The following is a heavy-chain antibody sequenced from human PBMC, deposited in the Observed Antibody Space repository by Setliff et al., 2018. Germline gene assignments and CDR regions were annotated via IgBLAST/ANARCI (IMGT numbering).Heavy chain of an antibody. D-gene: IGHD3-3*01. CDR1: GGSISSGSYY. V-gene: IGHV4-61*02. J-gene: IGHJ6*02. CDR3: ARAFTYYNFWSGYGYGMDV. Sequence: PSETLSLTCTVSGGSISSGSYYWSWIRQPAGKGLEWIGRIFPSGSTHYNPSLKSRVTISVDTSKNQFSLKLSSVTAADTAVYYCARAFTYYNFWSGYGYGMDVWGQGTTVTVSS. CDR2: IFPSGST.